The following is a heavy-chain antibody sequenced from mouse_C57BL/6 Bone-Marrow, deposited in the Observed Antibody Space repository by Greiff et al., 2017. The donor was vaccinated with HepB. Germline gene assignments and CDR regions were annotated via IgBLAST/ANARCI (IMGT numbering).Heavy chain of an antibody. CDR3: ARQKICYGCGWFAF. D-gene: IGHD2-2*01. Sequence: EVQGVESGGGLVQPGESLKLSCESNEYEFPSYDMSWVRKTPEKRLELVAAINSDGGSTYYPDTMERRFIISRDNTKKTLYLQMSSLRSEDTAVYDCARQKICYGCGWFAFWGQGTRVTVSA. CDR2: INSDGGST. J-gene: IGHJ3*01. CDR1: EYEFPSYD. V-gene: IGHV5-2*01.